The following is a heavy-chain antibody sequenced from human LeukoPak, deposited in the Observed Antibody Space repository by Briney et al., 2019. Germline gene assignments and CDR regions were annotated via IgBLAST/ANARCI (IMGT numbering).Heavy chain of an antibody. D-gene: IGHD5-18*01. CDR2: ISWNSGTI. CDR1: GFTFDDYA. Sequence: GRSLRLSCAASGFTFDDYAMNWVRQAPGKGLEWVSGISWNSGTIGYADSVKGRFTISRDSAKNSLYLQMNSLRPEDTALYYCAKSRGYSYVSHFDYWGQGTLVTVSS. V-gene: IGHV3-9*01. J-gene: IGHJ4*02. CDR3: AKSRGYSYVSHFDY.